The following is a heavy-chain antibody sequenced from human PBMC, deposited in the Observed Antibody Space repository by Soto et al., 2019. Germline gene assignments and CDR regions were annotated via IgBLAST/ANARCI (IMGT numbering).Heavy chain of an antibody. D-gene: IGHD3-10*01. CDR3: AKQSGSGSYYNVGSGGHLDY. J-gene: IGHJ4*02. Sequence: SETLSLTCDVYGGSFSGYIWTWLRQTPGKGLQWIGQINHSGSANYNPSLKSRVTISVHTSNSQFSLELSSVTAADTAMYYCAKQSGSGSYYNVGSGGHLDYWGQGTLVTVSS. V-gene: IGHV4-34*01. CDR1: GGSFSGYI. CDR2: INHSGSA.